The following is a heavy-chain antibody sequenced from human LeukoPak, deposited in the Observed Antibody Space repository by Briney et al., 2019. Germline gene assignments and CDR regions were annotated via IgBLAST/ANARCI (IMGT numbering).Heavy chain of an antibody. CDR2: ISAYKGNT. CDR1: GYTFTSYG. Sequence: GASVKVSCKASGYTFTSYGISWVRQAPGQGLEWMGWISAYKGNTNYAQKLQGRVTMTTDTSTNTAYMEMNSLRAEDTSVYYCSSGQDILAGYGYWGQGTLVTVSS. CDR3: SSGQDILAGYGY. V-gene: IGHV1-18*01. D-gene: IGHD3-9*01. J-gene: IGHJ4*02.